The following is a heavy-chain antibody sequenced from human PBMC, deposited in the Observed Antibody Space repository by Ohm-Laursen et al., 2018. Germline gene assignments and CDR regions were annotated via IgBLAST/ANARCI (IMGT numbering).Heavy chain of an antibody. Sequence: ASVKVSCKASGYTFTGYYVHWVRQAPGQGLEWMGWINPNSGGTNYAEKFQGRLTMTRDTSTSTVYMELSSLRSEDTAMYYCARGQPIDFWGQGTLVTVSS. CDR2: INPNSGGT. J-gene: IGHJ4*02. CDR3: ARGQPIDF. V-gene: IGHV1-2*02. CDR1: GYTFTGYY.